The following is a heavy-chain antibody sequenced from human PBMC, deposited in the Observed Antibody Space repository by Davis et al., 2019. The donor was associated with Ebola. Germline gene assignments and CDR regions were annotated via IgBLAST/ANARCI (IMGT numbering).Heavy chain of an antibody. Sequence: ASVQVSCKASGYTFTDHYMYWVRQAPGQGLEWMGWINPNSGDSSFAQKFQGRVTMTRDPSISTAYMELSRLRSDDTAVYYCARVLNFVMLGNYFDNWGQGTLVTVSS. CDR3: ARVLNFVMLGNYFDN. J-gene: IGHJ4*02. CDR1: GYTFTDHY. V-gene: IGHV1-2*02. D-gene: IGHD2-8*01. CDR2: INPNSGDS.